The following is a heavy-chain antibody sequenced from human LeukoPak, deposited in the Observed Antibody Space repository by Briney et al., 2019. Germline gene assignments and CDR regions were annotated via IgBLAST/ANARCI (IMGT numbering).Heavy chain of an antibody. CDR2: IYYSGST. CDR1: GGSISSYY. Sequence: SETLSLTCTISGGSISSYYWSWIRQPPGKGLEWIGYIYYSGSTNYNPSLKSRVTISIDTSKNQFSLKLSSVTAADTAVYYCARLPLRSHFDYWGQGTLVTVSS. V-gene: IGHV4-59*08. CDR3: ARLPLRSHFDY. J-gene: IGHJ4*02.